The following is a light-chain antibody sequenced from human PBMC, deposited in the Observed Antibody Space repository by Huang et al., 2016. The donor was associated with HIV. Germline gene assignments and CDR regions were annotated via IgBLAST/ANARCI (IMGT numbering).Light chain of an antibody. V-gene: IGKV3-15*01. J-gene: IGKJ2*01. CDR3: QQYNTWPPKYT. Sequence: EIVMTQSPATLSVSPGARVTLSCRASQSISDNIAWYQHKPGQAPRRLIYGASTRATGIPGRFSGSGSGTEFTLSISSLQSEDSAVYYGQQYNTWPPKYTFGQGTKVEIK. CDR2: GAS. CDR1: QSISDN.